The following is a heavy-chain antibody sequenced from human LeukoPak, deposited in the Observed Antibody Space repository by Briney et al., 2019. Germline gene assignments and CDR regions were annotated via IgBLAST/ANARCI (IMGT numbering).Heavy chain of an antibody. Sequence: GGSLRLSCAASGFTFSNYAMSWVRQAPGKGLEWVSAISGGGGSTYYADSVKGRFTISRDNSKNTLYLQMNSLSAEDTAVYYCAKVLGVSSGHFDYWGQGTLVTVSS. CDR3: AKVLGVSSGHFDY. CDR2: ISGGGGST. J-gene: IGHJ4*02. V-gene: IGHV3-23*01. CDR1: GFTFSNYA. D-gene: IGHD6-19*01.